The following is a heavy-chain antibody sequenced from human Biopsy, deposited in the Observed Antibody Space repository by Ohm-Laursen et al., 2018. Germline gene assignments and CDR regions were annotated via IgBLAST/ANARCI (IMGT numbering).Heavy chain of an antibody. J-gene: IGHJ4*02. CDR3: AADINVWNVNY. D-gene: IGHD1-1*01. V-gene: IGHV1-24*01. Sequence: ASVKVSCNVSGYTLNALSMHWVRQAPGRGLEWMGGFAPENGKTIYAQKFQGRITMTEDTSTDTAYMELSSLRSEDTAVYYCAADINVWNVNYWGQGTQVTVSS. CDR1: GYTLNALS. CDR2: FAPENGKT.